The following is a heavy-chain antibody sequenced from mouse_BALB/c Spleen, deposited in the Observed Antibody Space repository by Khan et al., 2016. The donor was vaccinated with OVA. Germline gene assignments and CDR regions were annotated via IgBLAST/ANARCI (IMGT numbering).Heavy chain of an antibody. J-gene: IGHJ3*01. CDR1: GDSITSGY. CDR2: ISYSGST. D-gene: IGHD2-4*01. Sequence: VQLKESGPSLVKPSQTLSLTRSVTGDSITSGYWNWIRKFPGNKLEYMGYISYSGSTYYHPSLKSRISITRDTSKNQYYLQLNSVTTEDTATYYCARYDYDYDGAFAYWGQGTRVTVSA. V-gene: IGHV3-8*02. CDR3: ARYDYDYDGAFAY.